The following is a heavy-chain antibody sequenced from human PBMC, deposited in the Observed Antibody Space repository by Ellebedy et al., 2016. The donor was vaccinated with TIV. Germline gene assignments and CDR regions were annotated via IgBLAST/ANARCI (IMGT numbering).Heavy chain of an antibody. V-gene: IGHV3-23*01. CDR2: ITGSGDRT. D-gene: IGHD6-19*01. Sequence: PGGSLRLSCAASGFTFSTYAMTWVRQAPGKGLKWVSGITGSGDRTDYAGSVKGRFTISRDTSKNTLYLQMNDLRAEDTALYYCAKGKGTAWYLLDYWGQGTLVTVSS. CDR3: AKGKGTAWYLLDY. J-gene: IGHJ4*02. CDR1: GFTFSTYA.